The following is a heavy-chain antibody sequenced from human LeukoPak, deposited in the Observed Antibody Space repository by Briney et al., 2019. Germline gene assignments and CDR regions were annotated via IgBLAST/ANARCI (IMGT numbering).Heavy chain of an antibody. D-gene: IGHD4-17*01. V-gene: IGHV3-64*01. Sequence: PGGTLRLSCPAYGFTFSSYAMHWVRQAPGKGLEYVSAISSNGGSTYYANSVKGRFTISRDNSKNTLYLQMGSLRAEDMAVYYCARRYGASDIWGQGTMVTVSS. CDR2: ISSNGGST. J-gene: IGHJ3*02. CDR1: GFTFSSYA. CDR3: ARRYGASDI.